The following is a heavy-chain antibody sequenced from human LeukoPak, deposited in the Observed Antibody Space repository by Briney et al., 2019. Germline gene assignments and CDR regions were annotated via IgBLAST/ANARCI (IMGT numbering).Heavy chain of an antibody. D-gene: IGHD3-10*01. V-gene: IGHV1-18*01. CDR1: GYTFTSYG. Sequence: ASVKVSCKASGYTFTSYGISWVRQAPGQGLEWMGWISTYNGNTNYAQKLQGRVTMTTDTSTSTAYMELRSLRSDDTALYYCARQSAITMVRGVYGYWGQGTLVTVSS. CDR2: ISTYNGNT. CDR3: ARQSAITMVRGVYGY. J-gene: IGHJ4*02.